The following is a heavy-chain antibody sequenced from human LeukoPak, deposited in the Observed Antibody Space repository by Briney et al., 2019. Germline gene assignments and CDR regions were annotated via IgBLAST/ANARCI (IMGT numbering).Heavy chain of an antibody. J-gene: IGHJ4*02. V-gene: IGHV1-69*05. CDR3: ARGPPYYDSSGYYFV. D-gene: IGHD3-22*01. CDR1: GGTFSSYA. Sequence: GASVKVSCKASGGTFSSYAISWVRQAPGQGLEWMGRIIPIFGTANYAQKFQGRVTVTTDESTSTAYMELSSLRSEDTAVYYCARGPPYYDSSGYYFVWGQGTLVTVSS. CDR2: IIPIFGTA.